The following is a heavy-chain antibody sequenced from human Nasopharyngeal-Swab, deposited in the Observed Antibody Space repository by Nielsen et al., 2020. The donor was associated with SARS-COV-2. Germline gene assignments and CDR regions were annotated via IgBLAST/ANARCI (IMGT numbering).Heavy chain of an antibody. CDR2: ISAYSGNT. D-gene: IGHD3-9*01. CDR3: TRQFDIVTGYEFFFDY. V-gene: IGHV1-18*04. CDR1: GYNFISYG. Sequence: ASVKVSCKASGYNFISYGVTWVRQAPGQGLEWMGWISAYSGNTDYAQKFQGRVTMTTDKSTRTVYMELRSLRSDDTAVYYCTRQFDIVTGYEFFFDYWGQGTLVTVSS. J-gene: IGHJ4*02.